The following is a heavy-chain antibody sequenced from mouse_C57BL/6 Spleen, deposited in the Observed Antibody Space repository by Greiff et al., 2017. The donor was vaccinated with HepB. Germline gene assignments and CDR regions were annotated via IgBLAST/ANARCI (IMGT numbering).Heavy chain of an antibody. Sequence: EVQLQQSGGGLVQPGGSMKLSCAASGFTFSDAWMDWVRQSPEKGLEWVAEIRNKANNHATYYAESVKGRFTISRDDSKSSVYLQMNSLRAEDTGIYYCTSYYDYDVAAMDYWGQGTSVTVSS. J-gene: IGHJ4*01. CDR1: GFTFSDAW. V-gene: IGHV6-6*01. CDR3: TSYYDYDVAAMDY. CDR2: IRNKANNHAT. D-gene: IGHD2-4*01.